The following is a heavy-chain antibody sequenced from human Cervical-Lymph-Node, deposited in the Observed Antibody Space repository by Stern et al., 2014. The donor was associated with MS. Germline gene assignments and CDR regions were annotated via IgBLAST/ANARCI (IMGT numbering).Heavy chain of an antibody. CDR2: IITMYGTA. D-gene: IGHD1-14*01. CDR3: AREATAHSGTFDF. J-gene: IGHJ4*02. V-gene: IGHV1-69*01. CDR1: GGSFSSYA. Sequence: VQLVESGAEMKQPGSSVKVSCKASGGSFSSYAVNWVRQAPGQRPEWMGGIITMYGTANYAQEFQGRLTLIADESTSTAYMELISLTSEDTAMYYCAREATAHSGTFDFWGQGTLVTVSS.